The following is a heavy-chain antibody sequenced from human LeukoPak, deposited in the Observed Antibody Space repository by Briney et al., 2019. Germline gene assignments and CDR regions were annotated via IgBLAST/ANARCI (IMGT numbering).Heavy chain of an antibody. Sequence: GESLKISCKGSEYSFTSYWIGWVRQMPGKGLEWMGIIYPGDSDTRYSPSFQGQVTISADKPISTAYLQWSSLKASDTAMYYCARRRGGGGWYYGMDVWGQGTTVTASS. D-gene: IGHD3-16*01. CDR2: IYPGDSDT. CDR1: EYSFTSYW. J-gene: IGHJ6*02. CDR3: ARRRGGGGWYYGMDV. V-gene: IGHV5-51*01.